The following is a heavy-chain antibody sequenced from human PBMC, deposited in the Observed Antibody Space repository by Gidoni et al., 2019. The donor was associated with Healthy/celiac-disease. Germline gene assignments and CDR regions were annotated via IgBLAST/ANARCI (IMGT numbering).Heavy chain of an antibody. V-gene: IGHV1-69*06. Sequence: QVQLVPSGAEVKKPGSSVKVSCNASGGTFSSYAISWVRQAPGHGLEWMGGIIPIFGTANYAQKFQGRVTITADKSTSTAYMELSSLRAEDTAVYYWARDTYCSSTSCYTDWYFDLWGRGTLVTVSS. J-gene: IGHJ2*01. CDR3: ARDTYCSSTSCYTDWYFDL. CDR2: IIPIFGTA. D-gene: IGHD2-2*02. CDR1: GGTFSSYA.